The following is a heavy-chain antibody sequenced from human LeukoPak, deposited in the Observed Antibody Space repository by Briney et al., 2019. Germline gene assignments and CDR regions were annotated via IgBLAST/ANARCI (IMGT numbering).Heavy chain of an antibody. J-gene: IGHJ3*02. Sequence: QSGGSLRLSCAASGFTFSSYAMSWVRQVPGKGLEWVSAISGSGGSTYYADSVKGRFTISRDNSRNTLYVQMSSLRAEDTAVYYCAKGGWGIFGVVIDAFDIWGQGTMVTVSS. CDR3: AKGGWGIFGVVIDAFDI. V-gene: IGHV3-23*01. D-gene: IGHD3-3*01. CDR1: GFTFSSYA. CDR2: ISGSGGST.